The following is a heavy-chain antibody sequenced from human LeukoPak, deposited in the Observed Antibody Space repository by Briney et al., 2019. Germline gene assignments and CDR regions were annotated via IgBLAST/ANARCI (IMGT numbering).Heavy chain of an antibody. CDR2: IYSGGST. J-gene: IGHJ6*02. CDR3: AKNRDGYTPYSHYYGMDV. V-gene: IGHV3-66*01. CDR1: GFTVSSNY. Sequence: GGSLRLSCAASGFTVSSNYMSWVRQAPGKGLEWVSVIYSGGSTYYADSVKGRFTISRDNSKNTLYLQMNSLRAEDTAVYYCAKNRDGYTPYSHYYGMDVWGQGTTVTVSS. D-gene: IGHD5-24*01.